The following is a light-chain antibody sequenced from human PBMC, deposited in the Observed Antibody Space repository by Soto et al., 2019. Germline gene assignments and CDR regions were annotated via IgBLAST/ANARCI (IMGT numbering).Light chain of an antibody. J-gene: IGLJ1*01. CDR1: SSDVGGYNY. V-gene: IGLV2-14*01. Sequence: QSALTQPASLSGSPRQSITISCTGTSSDVGGYNYVSWYQQHPGKAPKLMIYDVSNRPSGVSNRFSGSKSGNTASLTISGLQAEDEADYYCSSYTISSPHVFGTRTKLTVL. CDR2: DVS. CDR3: SSYTISSPHV.